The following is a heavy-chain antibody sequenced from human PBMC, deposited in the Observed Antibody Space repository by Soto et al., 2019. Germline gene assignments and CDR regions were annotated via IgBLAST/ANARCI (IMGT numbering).Heavy chain of an antibody. Sequence: ASVKVSCKASGYTFTSYGISCVRQAPGQGLEWMGWISAYNGNTNYAQKLQGRVTMTTDTSTSTAYMELRSLRSDDTAVYYCARDDNWNFKVNWFDPWGQGTLVTVPQ. CDR2: ISAYNGNT. CDR3: ARDDNWNFKVNWFDP. J-gene: IGHJ5*02. V-gene: IGHV1-18*01. CDR1: GYTFTSYG. D-gene: IGHD1-7*01.